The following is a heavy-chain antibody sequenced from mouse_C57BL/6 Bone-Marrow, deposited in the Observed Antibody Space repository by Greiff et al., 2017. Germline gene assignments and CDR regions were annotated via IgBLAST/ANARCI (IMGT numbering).Heavy chain of an antibody. Sequence: EVQLVESGGGLVKPGGSLKLSCAASGFTFSDYGMHWVRQAPEKGLEWVAYISSGSSTIYYADTVKGRFTISKDNAKNALFLQMTSLRSEDTAMYYCSGHYYCSSYWYCDVWGTGTTVTVSA. D-gene: IGHD1-1*01. J-gene: IGHJ1*03. CDR2: ISSGSSTI. CDR3: SGHYYCSSYWYCDV. V-gene: IGHV5-17*01. CDR1: GFTFSDYG.